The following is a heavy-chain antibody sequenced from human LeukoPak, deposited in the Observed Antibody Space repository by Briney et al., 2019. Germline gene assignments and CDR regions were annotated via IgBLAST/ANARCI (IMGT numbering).Heavy chain of an antibody. CDR1: GFTFSSYS. J-gene: IGHJ4*02. V-gene: IGHV3-21*01. D-gene: IGHD1-26*01. CDR2: ISSSSSYI. Sequence: RGSLRLSCAASGFTFSSYSMNWVRQAPGKGLEWVSSISSSSSYIYYADSVKGRFTISRDNAKNSLYLQMNSLRAEDTAVYYCARDTRVGATSPFDYWGQGTLVTVSS. CDR3: ARDTRVGATSPFDY.